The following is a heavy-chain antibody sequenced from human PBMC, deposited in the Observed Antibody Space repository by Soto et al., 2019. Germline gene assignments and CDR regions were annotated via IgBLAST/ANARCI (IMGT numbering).Heavy chain of an antibody. V-gene: IGHV3-21*01. CDR3: VRSGTARLLRHSWFDT. CDR1: GFTFNTYD. CDR2: ITTSSAYI. Sequence: EVQLVESGGGLVKPGGSLRLSCAASGFTFNTYDMNWVRQAPGKGLEWVSSITTSSAYIYYADSLKGRITISRDNAKNSLFLQMNSLIAEDMAVYYCVRSGTARLLRHSWFDTWGQGTLVTVSS. J-gene: IGHJ5*02. D-gene: IGHD2-21*01.